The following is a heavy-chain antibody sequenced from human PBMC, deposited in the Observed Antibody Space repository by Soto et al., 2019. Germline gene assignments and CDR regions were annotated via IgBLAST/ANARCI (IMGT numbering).Heavy chain of an antibody. J-gene: IGHJ6*02. CDR2: INHSGST. V-gene: IGHV4-34*01. D-gene: IGHD3-10*01. CDR3: ARPYGKHYYYYGKDV. CDR1: GGSFSGYY. Sequence: SETLSLTCAVYGGSFSGYYWSWIRQPPGKGLEWIGEINHSGSTNYNPSLKSRVTISVDTSKNQFSLKLSSVTAADTAVYYCARPYGKHYYYYGKDVWSQGTTVTVSS.